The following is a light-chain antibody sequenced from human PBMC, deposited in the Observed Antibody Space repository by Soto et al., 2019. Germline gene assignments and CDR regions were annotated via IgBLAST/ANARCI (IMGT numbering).Light chain of an antibody. CDR2: GSS. CDR3: QQYDYWPPWT. J-gene: IGKJ1*01. Sequence: VMTQSPATLSVSPGERATLSCRASQSVSSNLAWYQQKPGQAPRLLIYGSSTRATGIPARFSGSGSGTEFPLTISSLQSEDFAVYYCQQYDYWPPWTFGQGTKVEIK. CDR1: QSVSSN. V-gene: IGKV3D-15*01.